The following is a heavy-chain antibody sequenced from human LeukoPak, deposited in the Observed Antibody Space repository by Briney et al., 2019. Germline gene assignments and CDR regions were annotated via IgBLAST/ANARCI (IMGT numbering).Heavy chain of an antibody. CDR3: ARDRRPDRYYYYGMDV. CDR2: ISYDGSNK. J-gene: IGHJ6*02. V-gene: IGHV3-30*03. D-gene: IGHD5-24*01. CDR1: GFTFSTYG. Sequence: GGSLRLSCAASGFTFSTYGMHWVRQAPGKGLEWVAVISYDGSNKYYADCVKRRFTISRDNSKDTLYLHMNSLRAEDTAVYSCARDRRPDRYYYYGMDVWGQGTTVTVSS.